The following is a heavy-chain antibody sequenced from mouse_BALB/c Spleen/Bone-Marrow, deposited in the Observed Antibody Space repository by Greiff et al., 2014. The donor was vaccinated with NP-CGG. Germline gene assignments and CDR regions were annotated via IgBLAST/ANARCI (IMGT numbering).Heavy chain of an antibody. CDR1: GYTFTSYW. V-gene: IGHV1-87*01. CDR3: ARAKRYGEMDY. D-gene: IGHD2-14*01. CDR2: IYPGDGDT. Sequence: QVQLQHPGAELARPGASVKLSCKASGYTFTSYWMQWVKQRPGQGLEWIGAIYPGDGDTRFTQKFKGKATLTADKSSSTAYMQLSSLASEGSAVYYCARAKRYGEMDYWGQGTSVTVSS. J-gene: IGHJ4*01.